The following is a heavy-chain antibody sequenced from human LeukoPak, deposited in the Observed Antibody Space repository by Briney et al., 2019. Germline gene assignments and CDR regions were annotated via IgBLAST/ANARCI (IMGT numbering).Heavy chain of an antibody. Sequence: HGESLKISCKGSGYSFTSYWISWVRQMPGKGLEWMGRIDPSDSYTNYSPSFQGHVTISADKSISTAYLQWSSLKASDTAMYYCARFRDSSGWYYYYGMDVWGQGTTVTVSS. CDR2: IDPSDSYT. CDR1: GYSFTSYW. V-gene: IGHV5-10-1*01. CDR3: ARFRDSSGWYYYYGMDV. J-gene: IGHJ6*02. D-gene: IGHD6-19*01.